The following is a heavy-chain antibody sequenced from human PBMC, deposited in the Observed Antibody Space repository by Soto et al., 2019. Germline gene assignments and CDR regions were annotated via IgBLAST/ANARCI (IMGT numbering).Heavy chain of an antibody. D-gene: IGHD3-10*01. J-gene: IGHJ6*02. CDR3: VKAPRSGSPAWYYGMDV. CDR2: ISSNGGST. V-gene: IGHV3-64D*06. CDR1: GFTFSSYA. Sequence: GGSLRLSCSASGFTFSSYAMHWVRQAPGKGLEYVSAISSNGGSTYYADSVKGRFTISRGNSKNTLYLQMSSLRAEDTAVYYCVKAPRSGSPAWYYGMDVWGQGTTVTVSS.